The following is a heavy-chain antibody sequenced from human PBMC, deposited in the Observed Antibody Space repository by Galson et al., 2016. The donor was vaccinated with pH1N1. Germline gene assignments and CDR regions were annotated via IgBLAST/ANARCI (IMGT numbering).Heavy chain of an antibody. CDR3: APGGDDYGGNPHWFDP. CDR1: GGTFRSYV. D-gene: IGHD4-23*01. V-gene: IGHV1-69*04. Sequence: SVKVSCKASGGTFRSYVIIWVRQAPGQGLQWMGRIVPITGVTNYAQQFQDRVTIPADESTSTAYMELRSLRSEDTAVYYCAPGGDDYGGNPHWFDPWGQGTLVTVSS. CDR2: IVPITGVT. J-gene: IGHJ5*02.